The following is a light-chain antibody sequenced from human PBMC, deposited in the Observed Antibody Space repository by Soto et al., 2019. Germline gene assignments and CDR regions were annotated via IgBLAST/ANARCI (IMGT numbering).Light chain of an antibody. CDR2: DAS. CDR3: QQRRSWPPTIT. CDR1: QSVSTY. V-gene: IGKV3-11*01. J-gene: IGKJ5*01. Sequence: EIVLTQSPGTLSLSPGERATLSCRASQSVSTYLAWYQQRPGQAPRLLVYDASYRATDIPPRFSGSGSGTDFTLTISSLEPEDFAVYYCQQRRSWPPTITFGQGTRLEIK.